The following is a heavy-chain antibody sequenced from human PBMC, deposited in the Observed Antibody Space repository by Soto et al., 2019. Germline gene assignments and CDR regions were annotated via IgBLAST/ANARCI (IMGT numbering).Heavy chain of an antibody. V-gene: IGHV1-2*02. J-gene: IGHJ3*02. D-gene: IGHD6-13*01. CDR2: INPNSGGT. Sequence: SVKVSCKASGYTFTGYYMHWVRQAPGQGLEWMGWINPNSGGTNYAQKFQGRVTMTRDTSISTAYMELSRLRSDDTAVYYCARASSWYGDAFDIWGQGTMVTVSS. CDR3: ARASSWYGDAFDI. CDR1: GYTFTGYY.